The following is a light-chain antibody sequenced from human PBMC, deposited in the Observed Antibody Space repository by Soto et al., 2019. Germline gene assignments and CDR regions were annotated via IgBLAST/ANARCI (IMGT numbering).Light chain of an antibody. CDR2: EVS. V-gene: IGLV2-14*01. J-gene: IGLJ2*01. CDR3: SSYTGSSTLV. Sequence: QSALTQPASVSGSPGQSITISCTGTSSDVGGYNYVSWYQQHPGKAPKLMIYEVSNRPSGVSNRFSGSKSGNTASLTISGLQAEDEADYYRSSYTGSSTLVFGGGTKLTVL. CDR1: SSDVGGYNY.